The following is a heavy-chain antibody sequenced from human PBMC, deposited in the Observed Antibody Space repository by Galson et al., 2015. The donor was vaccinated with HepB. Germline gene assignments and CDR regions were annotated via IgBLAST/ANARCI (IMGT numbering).Heavy chain of an antibody. CDR1: GGTFSSYA. V-gene: IGHV1-69*13. D-gene: IGHD4-23*01. J-gene: IGHJ4*02. CDR3: ARYGGNSGVGFDY. CDR2: IIPIFGTA. Sequence: SVKVSCKASGGTFSSYAISWVRQAPGQGLEWMGGIIPIFGTANDAQKFQGRVTITADESTSTAYMELSSLRSEDTAVYYCARYGGNSGVGFDYWGQGTLVTVSS.